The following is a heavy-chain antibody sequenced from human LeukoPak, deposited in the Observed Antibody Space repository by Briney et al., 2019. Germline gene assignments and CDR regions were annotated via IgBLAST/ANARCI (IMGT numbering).Heavy chain of an antibody. CDR3: TTRGGDTLMRTEAFDY. CDR2: MNPDSGGT. Sequence: ASVKVSCKASGYTFTDYYIHWVRQAPGQGLEWMGWMNPDSGGTNYAQKFKGRVTMTRDTSINTAYMDLRRLTSDDTAIYYCTTRGGDTLMRTEAFDYWGMGTLVSVS. D-gene: IGHD3-16*01. J-gene: IGHJ4*02. CDR1: GYTFTDYY. V-gene: IGHV1-2*02.